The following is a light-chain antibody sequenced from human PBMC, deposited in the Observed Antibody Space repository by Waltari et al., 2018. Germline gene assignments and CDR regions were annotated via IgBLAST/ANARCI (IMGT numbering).Light chain of an antibody. CDR2: EGS. CDR3: SSYTTSSAPGV. V-gene: IGLV2-14*01. J-gene: IGLJ1*01. Sequence: QSALTQPAPVSGSPGPSITLSCSETDRDVGAYDFVSWYQQHPGKAPNLIIYEGSKRPSGISNRCAASKPGNTASLTISGIQAEDEADYYCSSYTTSSAPGVFGTGTRVTVL. CDR1: DRDVGAYDF.